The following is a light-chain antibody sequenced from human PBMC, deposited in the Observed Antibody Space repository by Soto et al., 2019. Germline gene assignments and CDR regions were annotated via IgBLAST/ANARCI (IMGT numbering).Light chain of an antibody. CDR1: RSDVGGFDY. J-gene: IGLJ3*02. CDR3: RSYTNIATWV. V-gene: IGLV2-14*01. Sequence: QSVLTQPASVSGSPGQSITISCTGTRSDVGGFDYVSWYQQHPGEAPKLIIYEVTHRPSGVSNRFSGSKSGNTASLTISGLQAEDEAAYYCRSYTNIATWVFGRGTKLTVL. CDR2: EVT.